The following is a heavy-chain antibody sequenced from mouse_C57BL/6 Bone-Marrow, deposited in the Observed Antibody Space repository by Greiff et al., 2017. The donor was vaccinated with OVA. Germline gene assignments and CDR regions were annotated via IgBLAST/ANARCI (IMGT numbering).Heavy chain of an antibody. V-gene: IGHV1-9*01. CDR1: GYTFTGYW. CDR3: ARYCCGFAY. CDR2: ILPGSGST. J-gene: IGHJ3*01. Sequence: VKLQESGAELMKPGASVKLSCKATGYTFTGYWIEWVKQRPGPGLEWIGDILPGSGSTNYKETFKGQATFTLDTSSLTAYMHLSSLATADTAFYSCARYCCGFAYWGQGTLVTVSA.